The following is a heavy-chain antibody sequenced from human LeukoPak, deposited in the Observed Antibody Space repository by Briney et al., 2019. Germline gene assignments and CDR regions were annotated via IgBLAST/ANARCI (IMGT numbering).Heavy chain of an antibody. D-gene: IGHD1-14*01. Sequence: PSETLSLTCSVSGGSISYYYWSWIRQPPGKGLQWIGYIYYSGTTRYNPSLKSRVTISVDTSKNQFSLKLSSVTAADTAVYYCARGPRNDYWGQGTLVTVSS. CDR1: GGSISYYY. CDR2: IYYSGTT. V-gene: IGHV4-59*08. CDR3: ARGPRNDY. J-gene: IGHJ4*02.